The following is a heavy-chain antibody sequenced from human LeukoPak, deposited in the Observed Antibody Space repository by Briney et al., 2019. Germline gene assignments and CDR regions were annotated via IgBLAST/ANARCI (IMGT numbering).Heavy chain of an antibody. CDR3: ARARYSTTWYSFDY. D-gene: IGHD6-13*01. V-gene: IGHV1-2*02. CDR1: GYTFTDYY. CDR2: INPHSGGT. J-gene: IGHJ4*02. Sequence: ASVKVSCKASGYTFTDYYLHWVRQAPGQGLEWMGWINPHSGGTNYAQKFQGRVTMTRDTSISTVYMDPSRLRSDDTAVYYCARARYSTTWYSFDYWGQGTLVTVSS.